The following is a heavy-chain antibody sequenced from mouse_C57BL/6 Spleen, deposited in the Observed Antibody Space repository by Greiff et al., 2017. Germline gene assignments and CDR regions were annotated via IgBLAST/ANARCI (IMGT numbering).Heavy chain of an antibody. V-gene: IGHV1-59*01. CDR2: IDPSDSYT. D-gene: IGHD2-2*01. CDR3: ARKRMVTTDWYFDV. J-gene: IGHJ1*03. Sequence: QVQLQQPGAELVRPGTSVKLSCKASGYTFTSYWMHWVKQRPGQGLEWIGVIDPSDSYTNYNQKFKGKATLTVDTSSSTAYMQLSSLTSEDSAVYYCARKRMVTTDWYFDVWGTGTTVTVSS. CDR1: GYTFTSYW.